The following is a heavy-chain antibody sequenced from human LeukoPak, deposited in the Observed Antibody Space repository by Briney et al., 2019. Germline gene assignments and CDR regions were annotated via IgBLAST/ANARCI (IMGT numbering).Heavy chain of an antibody. J-gene: IGHJ4*02. CDR3: ARRWRQADYIDY. CDR1: GGSISSSGYY. CDR2: LYYSGST. Sequence: PSETLSLTCTVSGGSISSSGYYWGGIRQPPGKGLEWIGSLYYSGSTLYNPSLNSRVTISVDTVKNQFSLKLSSVTAADTAVYYCARRWRQADYIDYWGQGTLVTVSS. V-gene: IGHV4-39*01. D-gene: IGHD2-21*02.